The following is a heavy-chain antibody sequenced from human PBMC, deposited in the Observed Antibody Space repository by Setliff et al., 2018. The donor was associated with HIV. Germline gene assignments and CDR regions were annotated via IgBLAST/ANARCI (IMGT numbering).Heavy chain of an antibody. CDR3: ARRGFVSAWYDKPIYFYYYMDV. CDR2: ISAGSYTT. D-gene: IGHD6-19*01. CDR1: GYTFNNYA. J-gene: IGHJ6*03. V-gene: IGHV3-23*01. Sequence: PGGSLRLSCAASGYTFNNYAMTWVRQAPGKGLEWVSGISAGSYTTYYADSVKGRFTISRDNSKNTLYLQMNNLRAEDTAVYCCARRGFVSAWYDKPIYFYYYMDVWGKGTTVTVSS.